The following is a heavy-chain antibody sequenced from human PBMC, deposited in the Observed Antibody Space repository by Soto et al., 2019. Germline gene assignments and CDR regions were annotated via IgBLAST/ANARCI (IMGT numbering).Heavy chain of an antibody. V-gene: IGHV1-46*03. Sequence: QVQLVQSGAEVKKPGASVKVSCKASGYTFTSYYMHWVRQAPGQGLEWMGIINPSGGSTSYAQKFAGRGTMARGATTSTVCMGLSSLRSEDTAVYYCAGEGPRGGGSSWGQGTLVTVS. J-gene: IGHJ5*02. D-gene: IGHD2-15*01. CDR3: AGEGPRGGGSS. CDR2: INPSGGST. CDR1: GYTFTSYY.